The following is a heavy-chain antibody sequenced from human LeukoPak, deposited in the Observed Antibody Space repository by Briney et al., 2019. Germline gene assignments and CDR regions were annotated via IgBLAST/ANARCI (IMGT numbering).Heavy chain of an antibody. V-gene: IGHV1-18*01. CDR2: ISAYNGNT. CDR1: GGTFSSYA. CDR3: ARDTSYGSGSYDY. J-gene: IGHJ4*02. D-gene: IGHD3-10*01. Sequence: ASVKVSCKASGGTFSSYAITWVRQAPGQGLEWMGWISAYNGNTNYAQKLQGRVTMTTDTSTSTAYMELRSLRSDDTAVYYCARDTSYGSGSYDYWGQGTLVTVSS.